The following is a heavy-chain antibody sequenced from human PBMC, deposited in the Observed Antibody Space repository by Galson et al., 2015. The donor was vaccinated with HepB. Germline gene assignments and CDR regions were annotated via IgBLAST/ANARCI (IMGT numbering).Heavy chain of an antibody. CDR1: GGTFSSYA. V-gene: IGHV1-69*06. Sequence: SVKVSCKASGGTFSSYAISWVRQAPGQGLEWMGGIIPIFGTANYAQKFQGRVTITADKSTSTAYMELSSLRSEDTAVYYCALRKGRRGFDYWGQGTLVTVSS. D-gene: IGHD3-10*01. J-gene: IGHJ4*02. CDR2: IIPIFGTA. CDR3: ALRKGRRGFDY.